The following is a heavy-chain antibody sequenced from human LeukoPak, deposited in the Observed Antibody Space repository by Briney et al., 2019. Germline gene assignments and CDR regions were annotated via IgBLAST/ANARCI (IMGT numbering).Heavy chain of an antibody. V-gene: IGHV3-7*01. CDR1: GVTVSDAY. CDR3: IPSL. CDR2: IKPDGSET. J-gene: IGHJ4*02. Sequence: GGSLRLSCAASGVTVSDAYMNWVRQAPGKGLEWVGNIKPDGSETYYVDAVMGRFIISRDYAKNSVYLQMNSLRAEDTAVYYCIPSLGGQGILVTVSS.